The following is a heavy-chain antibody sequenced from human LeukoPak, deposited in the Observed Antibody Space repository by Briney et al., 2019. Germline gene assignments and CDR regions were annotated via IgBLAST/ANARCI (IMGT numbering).Heavy chain of an antibody. CDR3: ARGRLLLGAFDI. CDR2: ISSSSSTI. J-gene: IGHJ3*02. Sequence: GGSLRLSCAASGFTFSTYSMNWVRRAPGKGREWVSYISSSSSTIYYAGSVRGRFTISRDNAQNSLHLQMNSLRAEDTAVYYCARGRLLLGAFDIWGQGTMVTVSS. CDR1: GFTFSTYS. D-gene: IGHD2-15*01. V-gene: IGHV3-48*01.